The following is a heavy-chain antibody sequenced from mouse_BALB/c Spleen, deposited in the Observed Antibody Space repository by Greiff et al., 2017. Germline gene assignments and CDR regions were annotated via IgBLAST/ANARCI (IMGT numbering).Heavy chain of an antibody. CDR3: TREGAWFAY. Sequence: LQQPGSELVRPGASVKLSCKASGYTFTSYWMHWVKQRPGQGLEWIGNIYPGSGSTNYDEKFKSKATLTVDTSSSTAYMQLSSLTSEDSAVYYCTREGAWFAYWGQGTLVTVSA. CDR2: IYPGSGST. J-gene: IGHJ3*01. V-gene: IGHV1S22*01. CDR1: GYTFTSYW.